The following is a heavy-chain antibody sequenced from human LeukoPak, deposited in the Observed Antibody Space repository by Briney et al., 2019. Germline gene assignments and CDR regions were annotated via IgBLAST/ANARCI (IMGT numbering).Heavy chain of an antibody. D-gene: IGHD4-17*01. CDR2: IIPIFGTA. Sequence: ASVKVSCKASGGTFSSYAISWVRQAPGQGLEWMGGIIPIFGTANYAQKFQGRDTITADESTSTAYMELSSLRSEDTAVYYCARERYGDYVYWGQGTLVTVSS. V-gene: IGHV1-69*13. CDR3: ARERYGDYVY. J-gene: IGHJ4*02. CDR1: GGTFSSYA.